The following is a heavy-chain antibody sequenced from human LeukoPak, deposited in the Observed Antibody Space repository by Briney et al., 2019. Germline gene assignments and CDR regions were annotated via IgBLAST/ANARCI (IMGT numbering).Heavy chain of an antibody. V-gene: IGHV3-15*01. D-gene: IGHD1-26*01. J-gene: IGHJ4*02. Sequence: GGSLRLSCAGSGFTFRDAWITWVRQAPGKGLEWVGHIKSKTDGGTTDYAAPVKGRFTISRDDSIDTLYLEMNSLKAEDTAMYYCTTEYWGASNYWGQGALVTVSS. CDR3: TTEYWGASNY. CDR1: GFTFRDAW. CDR2: IKSKTDGGTT.